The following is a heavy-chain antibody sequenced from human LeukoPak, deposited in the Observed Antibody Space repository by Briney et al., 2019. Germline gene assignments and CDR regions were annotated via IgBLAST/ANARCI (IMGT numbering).Heavy chain of an antibody. Sequence: GGYPRLSCAASGFTVSSNYMSWVRQAPGKGLEWVSVIYSGGSTYYADSVKGRFTISRDNSKNTLYLQMNSLRAEDTAVYYCARDLQGDAFDIWGQGTMVTVSS. V-gene: IGHV3-53*01. CDR2: IYSGGST. CDR3: ARDLQGDAFDI. J-gene: IGHJ3*02. CDR1: GFTVSSNY.